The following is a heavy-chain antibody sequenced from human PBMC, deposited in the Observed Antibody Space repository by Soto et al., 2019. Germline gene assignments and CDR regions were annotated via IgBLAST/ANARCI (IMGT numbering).Heavy chain of an antibody. CDR3: ARDIVSFGPRANDAFAV. D-gene: IGHD1-26*01. CDR2: INPANGNT. Sequence: QVQLVQSGAELKKPGASVNISCQASGFTFSDTLINWVRQGPGQRLEWMGWINPANGNTRYSESFQGRVTISSLSSASTAYVALSDLTSEDTAVYYCARDIVSFGPRANDAFAVGGQGTMITVSS. V-gene: IGHV1-3*01. J-gene: IGHJ3*01. CDR1: GFTFSDTL.